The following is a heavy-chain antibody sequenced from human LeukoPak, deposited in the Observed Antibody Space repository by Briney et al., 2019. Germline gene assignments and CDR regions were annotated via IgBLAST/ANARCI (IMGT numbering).Heavy chain of an antibody. CDR2: IYTSGST. D-gene: IGHD3-22*01. J-gene: IGHJ3*02. V-gene: IGHV4-4*07. Sequence: PSETLSLTCTVSGDSISNYYWSWIRQPAGKGLEWIGRIYTSGSTYYYPSLKSRVAISVDTSKNQFSLKLNSVTAADTAVYYCARHYYDSSGYFADAFDIWGQGTMVTVSS. CDR1: GDSISNYY. CDR3: ARHYYDSSGYFADAFDI.